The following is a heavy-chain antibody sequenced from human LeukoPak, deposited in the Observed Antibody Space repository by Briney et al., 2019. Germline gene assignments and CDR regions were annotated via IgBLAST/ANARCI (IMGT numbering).Heavy chain of an antibody. CDR3: TTDQDSGRYWFGELPNDY. V-gene: IGHV3-15*01. CDR1: GFTFSNAW. D-gene: IGHD3-10*01. Sequence: GGSLRLSCAASGFTFSNAWMSWVRQAPGKGLEWVGRIKSKTDGGTTDYAPPVKGRFTISRDDSKNTLYLQMNSVKTEDTAVYYCTTDQDSGRYWFGELPNDYWGQGTLVSVSS. J-gene: IGHJ4*02. CDR2: IKSKTDGGTT.